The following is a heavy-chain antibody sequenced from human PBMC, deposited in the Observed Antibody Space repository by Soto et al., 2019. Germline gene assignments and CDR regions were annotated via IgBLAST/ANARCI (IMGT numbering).Heavy chain of an antibody. J-gene: IGHJ6*02. CDR3: ARGIAARLDYYGMDV. V-gene: IGHV1-69*13. CDR1: GGTFSSYA. CDR2: IIPIFGTA. D-gene: IGHD6-6*01. Sequence: ASVKVSCKASGGTFSSYAISWVRQAPGQGLEWMGGIIPIFGTANYAQKFQGRVTITADESTSTAYMELSSLRSEDTAVYYCARGIAARLDYYGMDVWGQGTTVTVSS.